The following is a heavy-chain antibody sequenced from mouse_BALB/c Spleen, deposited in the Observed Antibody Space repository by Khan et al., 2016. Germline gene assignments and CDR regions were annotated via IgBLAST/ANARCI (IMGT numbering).Heavy chain of an antibody. J-gene: IGHJ1*01. D-gene: IGHD1-1*01. CDR1: GYTFTSYD. V-gene: IGHV1-85*01. Sequence: QVRPQQSGAELVKPGASVKLSCKASGYTFTSYDINWVRQRPEQGLEWIGWIFPGDGSTKYNEKFKGKATLTTDKSSSTAYMQLSRLTSEDSAVYFCARLYGSTYWYFDVWGAGTTVTVSS. CDR2: IFPGDGST. CDR3: ARLYGSTYWYFDV.